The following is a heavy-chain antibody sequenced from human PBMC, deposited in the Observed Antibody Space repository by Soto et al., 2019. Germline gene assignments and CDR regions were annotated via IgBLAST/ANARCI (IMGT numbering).Heavy chain of an antibody. D-gene: IGHD3-22*01. J-gene: IGHJ3*02. CDR1: GGSISSGGYS. Sequence: QLQLQESGSGLVKPSQTLSLTCAVSGGSISSGGYSWSWIRQPPGKGLEWIGYIYHSGSTYYNPSLKSRVTISVDRSKNQFSLKLSSVTAADTAVYYCARGGDYYDSSGPGAFDIWGQGTMVTVSS. V-gene: IGHV4-30-2*01. CDR3: ARGGDYYDSSGPGAFDI. CDR2: IYHSGST.